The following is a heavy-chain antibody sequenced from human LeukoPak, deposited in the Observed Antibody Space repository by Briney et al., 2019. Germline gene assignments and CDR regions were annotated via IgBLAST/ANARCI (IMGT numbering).Heavy chain of an antibody. D-gene: IGHD3-3*01. CDR3: TTEVLRVGITIFGALRAFDI. CDR2: IKSKTDGGTT. J-gene: IGHJ3*02. CDR1: GFTFSNAW. Sequence: GGSLRLSCAASGFTFSNAWMSWVRQAPGKGLEWVGRIKSKTDGGTTDYAAPVKGRFTISRDDSKNTLYLQMNSLKTEDTAVYYCTTEVLRVGITIFGALRAFDIWGQGTMVTVSS. V-gene: IGHV3-15*01.